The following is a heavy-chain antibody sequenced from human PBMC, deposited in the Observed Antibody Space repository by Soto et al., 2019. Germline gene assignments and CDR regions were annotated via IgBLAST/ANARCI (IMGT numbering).Heavy chain of an antibody. CDR2: IYYSGST. D-gene: IGHD6-6*01. Sequence: SETLSLTCTVSGGSISSGGYYWSWIRQHPGKGLEWIGYIYYSGSTYYNPSLKSRVTISVDTSKNQFSLKLSSVTAADTAVYYCARGLGAARVGYLLLTGGHYGMDVWGQGTTVTVSS. V-gene: IGHV4-31*03. CDR1: GGSISSGGYY. CDR3: ARGLGAARVGYLLLTGGHYGMDV. J-gene: IGHJ6*02.